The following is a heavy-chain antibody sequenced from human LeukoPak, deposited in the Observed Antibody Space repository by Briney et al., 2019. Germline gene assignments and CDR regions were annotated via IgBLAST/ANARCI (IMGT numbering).Heavy chain of an antibody. V-gene: IGHV1-18*01. CDR1: GYTFTSYG. J-gene: IGHJ4*02. D-gene: IGHD1-26*01. Sequence: ASVKVSCKASGYTFTSYGISWVRQAPGQGLEWMGWISAYNGNTNYAQKLQGRVTMTTDTSTSTAYMELRSLRSDDTAVYYCARDPKTLSRSYYFDYFDYWGQGTLVTVSS. CDR3: ARDPKTLSRSYYFDYFDY. CDR2: ISAYNGNT.